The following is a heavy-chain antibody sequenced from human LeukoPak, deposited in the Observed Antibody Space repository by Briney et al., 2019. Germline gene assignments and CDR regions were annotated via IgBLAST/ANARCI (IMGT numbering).Heavy chain of an antibody. CDR1: GFTFSSYW. J-gene: IGHJ3*02. CDR2: IKQDGSKK. V-gene: IGHV3-7*04. D-gene: IGHD3-22*01. CDR3: ARDSSGYYYPDAFDI. Sequence: TGGSLRLSCAASGFTFSSYWMSWVRQAPGKGVEWVANIKQDGSKKYYVDSVKGRFTISRDNAKNSLYLQMNSLRAEDTAVYYCARDSSGYYYPDAFDIWGQGTMVTVSS.